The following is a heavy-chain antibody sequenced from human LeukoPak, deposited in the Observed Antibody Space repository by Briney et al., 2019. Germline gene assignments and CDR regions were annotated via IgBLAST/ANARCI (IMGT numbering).Heavy chain of an antibody. Sequence: SETLSLTCTVSGGSISSYYWSWIRQPPGKGLEWIGYIYYSGSTNYNPSLKSRVTISLDTSKNQFSLKLTSVTAADTAVYYCARRAYGSGSHPFDPWGQGTLVTVSS. CDR1: GGSISSYY. CDR3: ARRAYGSGSHPFDP. J-gene: IGHJ5*02. V-gene: IGHV4-59*08. D-gene: IGHD3-10*01. CDR2: IYYSGST.